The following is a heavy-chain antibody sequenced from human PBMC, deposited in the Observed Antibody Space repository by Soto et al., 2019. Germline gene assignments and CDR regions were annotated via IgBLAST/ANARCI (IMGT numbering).Heavy chain of an antibody. CDR1: GFTFSSYW. CDR2: INSDGSST. D-gene: IGHD4-4*01. V-gene: IGHV3-74*01. Sequence: GGSLRLSCAASGFTFSSYWMHWVRQAPGKGLVWVSRINSDGSSTSYADSVKGRFTISRDNAKNTLYLQMNSLRAEDTAVYYCARDGGVTVTDGRYYYYYGMDVWGQGTTVTVSS. CDR3: ARDGGVTVTDGRYYYYYGMDV. J-gene: IGHJ6*02.